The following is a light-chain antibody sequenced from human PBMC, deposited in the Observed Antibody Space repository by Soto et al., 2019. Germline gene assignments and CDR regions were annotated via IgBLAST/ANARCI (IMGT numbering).Light chain of an antibody. CDR1: QSISSW. V-gene: IGKV1-5*01. CDR3: QHYNSYSEA. J-gene: IGKJ1*01. Sequence: DIQMTQSPSTLSASVGERVTTTCPASQSISSWLAWYQQKPGKAPNILIYDASSLESGVPSRFSGSGSGTEFTLTISSLQPDDVATDYCQHYNSYSEAFGQGTKVDIK. CDR2: DAS.